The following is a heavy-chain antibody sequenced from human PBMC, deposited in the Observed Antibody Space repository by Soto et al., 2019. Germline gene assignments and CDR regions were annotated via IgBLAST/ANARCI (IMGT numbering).Heavy chain of an antibody. CDR3: ASAPGGPVAQLSTA. CDR2: IIPILGIA. CDR1: GGTFSSYT. D-gene: IGHD4-17*01. V-gene: IGHV1-69*02. Sequence: QVQLVQSGAEVKKPGSSVKVSCKASGGTFSSYTISWVRQAPGQGLEWMGRIIPILGIANYAQKFQGRVTITAAKATSTAYTQLSSLRSEATAVYYCASAPGGPVAQLSTAWGQGPLVTVSS. J-gene: IGHJ5*02.